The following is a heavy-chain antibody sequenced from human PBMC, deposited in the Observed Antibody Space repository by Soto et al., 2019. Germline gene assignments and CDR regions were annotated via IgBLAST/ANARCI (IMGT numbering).Heavy chain of an antibody. Sequence: ASVKVSCKASGYTFTSYDINWVRQATGQGLEWMGWMNPNSGNTGYAQKFQGRVTMTRNTSISPAYMELSSLRSEDTAVYYCARSRGSYRVSDYWGQATLRSVSS. D-gene: IGHD6-19*01. CDR1: GYTFTSYD. CDR2: MNPNSGNT. CDR3: ARSRGSYRVSDY. J-gene: IGHJ4*02. V-gene: IGHV1-8*01.